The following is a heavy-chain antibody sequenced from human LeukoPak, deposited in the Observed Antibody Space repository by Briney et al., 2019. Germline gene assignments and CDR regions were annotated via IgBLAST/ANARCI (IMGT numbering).Heavy chain of an antibody. CDR1: DDSINSYY. V-gene: IGHV4-59*01. CDR3: ARDYGGNPGFFDS. J-gene: IGHJ4*02. CDR2: IYYIGNS. Sequence: PSETLSLTCTVSDDSINSYYWSWIRQPPGKGLEWIGSIYYIGNSNYNPSLKSRVTISVDTSRNQFSLKVNSVTAADTAVYYCARDYGGNPGFFDSWGQGTLVTVSS. D-gene: IGHD4-23*01.